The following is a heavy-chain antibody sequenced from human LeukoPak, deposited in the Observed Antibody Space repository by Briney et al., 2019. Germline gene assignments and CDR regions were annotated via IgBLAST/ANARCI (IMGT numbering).Heavy chain of an antibody. CDR3: ARGGNAFDI. Sequence: SQTMSPTSTVSSASMATGCYDWSWIRQHPVKGLEWFAHIYYSESPYYNPSLKSRVTISVDPSKNPLSLKLTSLTAADTAVYCCARGGNAFDIWGQGTMVTVSS. V-gene: IGHV4-31*03. J-gene: IGHJ3*02. CDR2: IYYSESP. D-gene: IGHD1-26*01. CDR1: SASMATGCYD.